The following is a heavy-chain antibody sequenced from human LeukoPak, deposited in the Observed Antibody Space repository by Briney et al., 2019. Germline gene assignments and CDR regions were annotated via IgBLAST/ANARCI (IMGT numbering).Heavy chain of an antibody. CDR3: ARGLDRYSNFIAFGY. J-gene: IGHJ4*02. CDR1: GYTFTSYA. CDR2: INPNSGGT. V-gene: IGHV1-2*04. D-gene: IGHD4-11*01. Sequence: ASVKVSCKASGYTFTSYAMNWVRQAPGQGLEWMGWINPNSGGTNYAQKFQGWVTMTRDTSISTAYMELSRLRSDDTAVYYCARGLDRYSNFIAFGYWGQGTLVTVSS.